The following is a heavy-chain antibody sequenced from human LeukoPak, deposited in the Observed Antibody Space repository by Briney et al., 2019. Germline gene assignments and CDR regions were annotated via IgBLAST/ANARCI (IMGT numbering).Heavy chain of an antibody. CDR1: GFTFSDYT. CDR3: ARERSGSH. J-gene: IGHJ4*02. D-gene: IGHD2-15*01. CDR2: ISSSSSDI. V-gene: IGHV3-21*01. Sequence: GGSLRLSCAASGFTFSDYTMNWVRQAPGKGLEWVSSISSSSSDIYYADSVKGRFTTSRDNAKNSVYLQMNSLRVEDTAVYYCARERSGSHWGQGTLVTVSS.